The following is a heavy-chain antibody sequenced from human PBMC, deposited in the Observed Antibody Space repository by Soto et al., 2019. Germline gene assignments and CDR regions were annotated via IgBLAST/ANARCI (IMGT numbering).Heavy chain of an antibody. V-gene: IGHV4-59*12. J-gene: IGHJ4*02. CDR2: ISHSGST. CDR3: AREYTYGSNFFDC. Sequence: PSETLSLTCTVSGGSISSYYWSWIRQHPGKGLEWIGYISHSGSTNYNPSLKSRVIISVDTSKNQFSLSLTSVTAADTAVYYCAREYTYGSNFFDCWGQGALVTVSS. CDR1: GGSISSYY. D-gene: IGHD5-18*01.